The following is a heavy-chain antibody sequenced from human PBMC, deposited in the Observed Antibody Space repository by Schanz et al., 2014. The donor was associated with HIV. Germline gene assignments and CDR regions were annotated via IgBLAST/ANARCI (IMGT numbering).Heavy chain of an antibody. CDR1: GFSFSNFG. D-gene: IGHD6-13*01. Sequence: QVQLVESGGGVVQPGRSLRLSCAASGFSFSNFGMHWVRQAPGKGLEWVAVISYDEPNKYYADSVKGRLTISRDNSKNTLYLQMTSLRPEDTAVYYCARGQPLVQRWFDPWGQGTLVTVSS. J-gene: IGHJ5*02. V-gene: IGHV3-30*03. CDR3: ARGQPLVQRWFDP. CDR2: ISYDEPNK.